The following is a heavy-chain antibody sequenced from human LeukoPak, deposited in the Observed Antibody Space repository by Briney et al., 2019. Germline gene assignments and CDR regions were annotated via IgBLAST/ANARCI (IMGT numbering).Heavy chain of an antibody. CDR1: GGSISSSRYY. CDR2: IYYSGST. J-gene: IGHJ4*02. CDR3: ARGYYDYVWGSYRSVNLFDY. D-gene: IGHD3-16*02. V-gene: IGHV4-39*01. Sequence: PSETLSLTCTVSGGSISSSRYYWGWIRQPPGKGLEWIGSIYYSGSTYYNPSLKSRVTISVDTSKNQFSLKLSSVTAADTAVYYCARGYYDYVWGSYRSVNLFDYWGQGTLVTVSS.